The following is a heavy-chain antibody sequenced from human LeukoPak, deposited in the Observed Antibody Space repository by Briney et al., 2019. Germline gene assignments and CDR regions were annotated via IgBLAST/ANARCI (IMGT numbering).Heavy chain of an antibody. V-gene: IGHV3-48*01. Sequence: GGSLRLSCAASGFTSSSYNMNWVRQAPGKGLEWISYISPSSSTTYYADSVKGRFTISRDNSKNTLYLQMNSLRAEDTAVYYCAKGPMIVVELDYWGQGTLVTVSS. D-gene: IGHD3-22*01. CDR2: ISPSSSTT. CDR1: GFTSSSYN. CDR3: AKGPMIVVELDY. J-gene: IGHJ4*02.